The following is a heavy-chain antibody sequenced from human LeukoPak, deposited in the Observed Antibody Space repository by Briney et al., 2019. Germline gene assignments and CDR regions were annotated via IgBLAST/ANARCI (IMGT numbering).Heavy chain of an antibody. CDR2: IKQDGSEK. Sequence: GGSLRLSCPASGFTFSSYWMGWVRQAPGKGLEWVANIKQDGSEKYYVDSVKGRFTISRDNAKNSLYLQMNSLRAEDTAVYYCARLWSGYYLDAFDIWGQGTMVTVSS. D-gene: IGHD3/OR15-3a*01. CDR1: GFTFSSYW. J-gene: IGHJ3*02. V-gene: IGHV3-7*03. CDR3: ARLWSGYYLDAFDI.